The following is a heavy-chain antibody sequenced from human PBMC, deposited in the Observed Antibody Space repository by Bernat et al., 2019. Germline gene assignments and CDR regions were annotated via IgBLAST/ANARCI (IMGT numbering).Heavy chain of an antibody. Sequence: QLQLQESGPGLVKPLETLSLTCTVSGGSISSNNYYWGWVRQPPGKGLEWIGTIYYTGSTYYKPSLKSRVTISVDTSKSQFSLKLSSVTAADTAMYYCVEMATIAGFDYWGQGTLVTVSS. D-gene: IGHD5-24*01. CDR1: GGSISSNNYY. CDR3: VEMATIAGFDY. CDR2: IYYTGST. V-gene: IGHV4-39*01. J-gene: IGHJ4*02.